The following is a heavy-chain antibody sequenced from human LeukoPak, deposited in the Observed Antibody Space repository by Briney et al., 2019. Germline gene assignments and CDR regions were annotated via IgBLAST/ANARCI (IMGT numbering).Heavy chain of an antibody. J-gene: IGHJ4*02. CDR1: GFTFSSYG. CDR2: IKQDGSEK. CDR3: AKEGSIAARGTFDY. V-gene: IGHV3-7*01. Sequence: GGSLRLSCAASGFTFSSYGMSWFRQAPGKGLKGVANIKQDGSEKYYVDSVKGRFTISRDNAKNSLYLQMNSLRAEDTAVYYCAKEGSIAARGTFDYWGQGTLVTVSS. D-gene: IGHD6-6*01.